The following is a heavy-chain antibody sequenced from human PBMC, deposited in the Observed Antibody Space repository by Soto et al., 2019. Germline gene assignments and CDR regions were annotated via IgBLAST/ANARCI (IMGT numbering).Heavy chain of an antibody. V-gene: IGHV4-39*01. CDR1: GGSISSSSYY. CDR3: ARREAGYCSSTSCSRGFDP. Sequence: SETLSLTCTVSGGSISSSSYYWGWIRQPPGKGLEWIGSIYYSGSTYYNPSLKSRVTISVDTSKNQFSLKLSSVTAADTAVYYCARREAGYCSSTSCSRGFDPWGQGTLVTVSS. CDR2: IYYSGST. J-gene: IGHJ5*02. D-gene: IGHD2-2*03.